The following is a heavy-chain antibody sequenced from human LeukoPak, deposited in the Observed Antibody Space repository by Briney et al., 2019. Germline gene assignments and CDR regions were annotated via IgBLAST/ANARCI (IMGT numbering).Heavy chain of an antibody. CDR2: ISNSGGST. CDR3: AKFRMTTVTSFDY. CDR1: GFTFSDYA. Sequence: PGGSLRLSCAASGFTFSDYAMSWVRQAPGTGLEWVSSISNSGGSTYYADSVKGRFTISRDNSKNTLYLQMNSLRAEDTAVYCCAKFRMTTVTSFDYWGQGTLVTVSS. V-gene: IGHV3-23*01. J-gene: IGHJ4*02. D-gene: IGHD4-11*01.